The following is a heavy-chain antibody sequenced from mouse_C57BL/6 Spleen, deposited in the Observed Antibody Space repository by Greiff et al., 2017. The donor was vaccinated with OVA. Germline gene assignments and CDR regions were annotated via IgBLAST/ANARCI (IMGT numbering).Heavy chain of an antibody. D-gene: IGHD2-1*01. CDR3: ARSGGYYGNYYGGY. Sequence: QVQLKQSGAELMKPGASVKLSCKATGYTFTGYWIEWVKQKPGHGLEWIGEILPGSGSTNYNEKFKGKATFTADTSSNTAYMQLRSLTTEDSAIYYCARSGGYYGNYYGGYWGQGTTLTVSS. CDR1: GYTFTGYW. CDR2: ILPGSGST. J-gene: IGHJ2*01. V-gene: IGHV1-9*01.